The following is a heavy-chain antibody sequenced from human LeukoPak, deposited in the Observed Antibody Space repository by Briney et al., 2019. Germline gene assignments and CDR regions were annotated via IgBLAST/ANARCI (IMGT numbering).Heavy chain of an antibody. CDR3: VRAVSVSSYYFDC. V-gene: IGHV3-11*05. Sequence: KPGGSLRLSWAASGFTFSDYYMSWIRQAPGKGLEWISYISSSSSYTNYVDSVKGRFTNSRDNAKNSLYLQMNSLRAGDTAVYYCVRAVSVSSYYFDCWGQGTLVTVSS. CDR1: GFTFSDYY. CDR2: ISSSSSYT. D-gene: IGHD5/OR15-5a*01. J-gene: IGHJ4*02.